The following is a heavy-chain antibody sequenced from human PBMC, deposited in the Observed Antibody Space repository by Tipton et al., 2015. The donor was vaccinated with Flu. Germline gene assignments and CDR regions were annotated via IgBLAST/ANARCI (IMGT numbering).Heavy chain of an antibody. V-gene: IGHV4-39*01. CDR1: GGSISSSSYY. CDR2: IYYSGST. CDR3: ARGRGYYYDFDY. D-gene: IGHD3-22*01. Sequence: TLSLTCTVSGGSISSSSYYWGWIRQPPGKGLEWIGSIYYSGSTYYNPSLKSRVTISVDTFKNQFSLKLSSVTAADTAVYYCARGRGYYYDFDYWGQGTLVTVSS. J-gene: IGHJ4*02.